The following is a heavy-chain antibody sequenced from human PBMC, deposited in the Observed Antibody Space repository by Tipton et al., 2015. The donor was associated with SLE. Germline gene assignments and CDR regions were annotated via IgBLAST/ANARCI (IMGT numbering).Heavy chain of an antibody. Sequence: TLSLTCSVSFYSISTTFSWGWHRQPPGKGLGWIGSIHHSGDTYYKPSLRSRGTISRDKSNNRFSLRVAAVSASDTAMYYCARSTASWSYYCASWGQGTLVTVSS. CDR3: ARSTASWSYYCAS. V-gene: IGHV4-38-2*02. D-gene: IGHD6-13*01. CDR1: FYSISTTFS. CDR2: IHHSGDT. J-gene: IGHJ4*02.